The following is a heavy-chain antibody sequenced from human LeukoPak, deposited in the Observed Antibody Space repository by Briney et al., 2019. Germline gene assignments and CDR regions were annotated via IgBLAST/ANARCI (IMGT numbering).Heavy chain of an antibody. CDR2: ISSSSSTI. J-gene: IGHJ4*02. CDR1: GFTFSSYS. D-gene: IGHD3-22*01. Sequence: GGSLRLSCAASGFTFSSYSLNWVRQAPGKGLEWVSYISSSSSTIYYADSVKGRFTISRDNAKNSLYLQMNSLRAEDTAVYYCAIDRYYDSSGYPPFDYWGQGTLVTVSS. V-gene: IGHV3-48*01. CDR3: AIDRYYDSSGYPPFDY.